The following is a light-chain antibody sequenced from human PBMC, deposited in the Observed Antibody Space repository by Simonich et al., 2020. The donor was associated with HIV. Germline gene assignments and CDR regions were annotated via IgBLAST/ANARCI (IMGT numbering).Light chain of an antibody. CDR2: GQN. Sequence: SSELTQDPAVSVALGQTVRITRQGDSLRSFYASWYQQKPGQAPVLVIYGQNNRPSGIPDRFSGSTSGKTASLTITGAQAEDEADYYCNSRDSSGNHWVFGGGTKLTVL. CDR3: NSRDSSGNHWV. CDR1: SLRSFY. J-gene: IGLJ3*02. V-gene: IGLV3-19*01.